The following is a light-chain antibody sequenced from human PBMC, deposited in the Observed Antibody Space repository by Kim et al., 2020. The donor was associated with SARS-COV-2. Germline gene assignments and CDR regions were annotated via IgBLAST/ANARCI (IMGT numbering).Light chain of an antibody. Sequence: ASVGDRFTIACRASQGISSYLAWYQQTPGKAPKLLIYGASTLQSVVPSRFSGSGSGTDFTLTISSLQPEYFATYYCQQLNSYSITFGQGTRLEIK. CDR3: QQLNSYSIT. CDR2: GAS. CDR1: QGISSY. J-gene: IGKJ5*01. V-gene: IGKV1-9*01.